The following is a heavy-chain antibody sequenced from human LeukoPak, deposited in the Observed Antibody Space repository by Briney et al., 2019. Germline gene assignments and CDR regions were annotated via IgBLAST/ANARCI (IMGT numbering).Heavy chain of an antibody. CDR3: AGHARGSYLVY. CDR1: GFTFSDYH. V-gene: IGHV3-11*01. Sequence: SGGSLRLSCAASGFTFSDYHMSWIRQAPGKGLEWVSLISSTSPRAISYGDSAKGRFTTSRDDAKDSLFLQMNILRVEDTAMYYCAGHARGSYLVYWGQGILVTVSA. J-gene: IGHJ4*02. CDR2: ISSTSPRAI. D-gene: IGHD6-6*01.